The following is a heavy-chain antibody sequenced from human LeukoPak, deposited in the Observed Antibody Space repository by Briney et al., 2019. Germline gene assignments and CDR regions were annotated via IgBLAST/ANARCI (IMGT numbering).Heavy chain of an antibody. CDR3: ASWKDIVA. Sequence: PGGSLRLSCAASGFTFSSYSMNWVRQAPGKGLEGVSSISSSSSYIYYADSVNARFTISRDNAKNSLYLQMNSLRAEDTAVYYCASWKDIVAWGQGTLVTVSS. CDR2: ISSSSSYI. CDR1: GFTFSSYS. V-gene: IGHV3-21*01. J-gene: IGHJ5*02. D-gene: IGHD5-12*01.